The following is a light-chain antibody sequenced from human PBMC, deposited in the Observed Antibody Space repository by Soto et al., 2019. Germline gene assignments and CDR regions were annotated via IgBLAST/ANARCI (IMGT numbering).Light chain of an antibody. Sequence: QSVLTQPPSTSGTPGQRVTISCSGSSSNIGSSYVFWFQHLPGTAPKLLMYNNNQRPSGVPDRVSASKSGTSASLAISGLRSEDEADYYCAALDDRVSGYVSGTGTKVTVL. CDR3: AALDDRVSGYV. J-gene: IGLJ1*01. CDR1: SSNIGSSY. V-gene: IGLV1-47*02. CDR2: NNN.